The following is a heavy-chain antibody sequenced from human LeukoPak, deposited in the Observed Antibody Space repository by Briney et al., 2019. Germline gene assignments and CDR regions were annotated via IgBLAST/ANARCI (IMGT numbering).Heavy chain of an antibody. V-gene: IGHV1-69*01. J-gene: IGHJ5*02. Sequence: GSSVKVSCKASGGTFSSYAISWVRQAPGQGLEWMGGIIPIFGTANYAQKFQGRVTITADESTSTAYMELSSLRSEDTAVYYCASVQVGYCSGGSCYSPWFDPWDQGTLVTVSS. CDR3: ASVQVGYCSGGSCYSPWFDP. CDR1: GGTFSSYA. D-gene: IGHD2-15*01. CDR2: IIPIFGTA.